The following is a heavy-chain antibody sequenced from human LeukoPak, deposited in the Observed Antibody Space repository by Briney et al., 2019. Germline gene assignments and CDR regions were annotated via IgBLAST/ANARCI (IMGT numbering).Heavy chain of an antibody. CDR3: AGDRCRSRSIYITSTQKGYLEL. J-gene: IGHJ2*01. CDR1: GGSINNYY. Sequence: SETLSLTCTVSGGSINNYYWCWMRQPPGKGLEWIGYIYYSGSTNYNPSLNSRVTISLDTSKNQFSLKLSSVTAADTAVCYCAGDRCRSRSIYITSTQKGYLELWPRDTVVPVSS. CDR2: IYYSGST. V-gene: IGHV4-59*01. D-gene: IGHD3-3*01.